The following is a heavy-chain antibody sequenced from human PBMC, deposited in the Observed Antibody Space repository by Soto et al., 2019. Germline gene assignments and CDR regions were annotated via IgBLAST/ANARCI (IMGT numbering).Heavy chain of an antibody. Sequence: GGSLRLSCAASVFPFSNYAMIWVRQAPGKGLEWVSGISGSGSSIYYADSVKGRFTISRDNSKNTLYLQMNSLRAEDTAVYYCAKGGDSSSWKNWFDPWGQGTLVTVSS. CDR3: AKGGDSSSWKNWFDP. J-gene: IGHJ5*02. CDR1: VFPFSNYA. D-gene: IGHD6-13*01. V-gene: IGHV3-23*01. CDR2: ISGSGSSI.